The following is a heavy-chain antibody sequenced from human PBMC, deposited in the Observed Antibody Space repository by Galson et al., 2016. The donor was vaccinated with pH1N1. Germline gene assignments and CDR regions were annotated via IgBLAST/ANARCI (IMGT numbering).Heavy chain of an antibody. Sequence: ETLSLTCSVSGGSIRSSSYYWGWIRQPPGKGLEWIATIHYNGNTYHNPSLKSRVTMSVDTSKIQFSLQLSSVTAADTAVYYCARQGSNAYKWQWYFELWGRGTLVSVFS. D-gene: IGHD3-16*01. CDR1: GGSIRSSSYY. J-gene: IGHJ2*01. CDR2: IHYNGNT. CDR3: ARQGSNAYKWQWYFEL. V-gene: IGHV4-39*01.